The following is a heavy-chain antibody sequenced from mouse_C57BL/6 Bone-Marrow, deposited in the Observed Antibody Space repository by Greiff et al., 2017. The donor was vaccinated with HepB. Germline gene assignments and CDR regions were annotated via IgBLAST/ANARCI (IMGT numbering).Heavy chain of an antibody. D-gene: IGHD2-5*01. CDR2: IYPGSGST. CDR1: GYTFTSYW. Sequence: VQLQQPGAELVKPGASVKMSCKASGYTFTSYWITWVKQRPGQGLEWIGDIYPGSGSTNYNEKFKSKATLTVDTSSSTAYMQLSSLTSADSAVYYCARLYYSNSYYAMDYWGQGTSVTVSS. J-gene: IGHJ4*01. CDR3: ARLYYSNSYYAMDY. V-gene: IGHV1-55*01.